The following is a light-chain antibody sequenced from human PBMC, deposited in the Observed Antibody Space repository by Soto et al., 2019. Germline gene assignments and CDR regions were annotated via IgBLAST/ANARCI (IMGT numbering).Light chain of an antibody. Sequence: EIVMTQSPATLSVSPGERATLSCRASQSVSSNLAWYQQKPGQAPRLLIYGASTRATGIPARFSGSGSGTEFTLTISSLQSEDFALYYCQQYYSWPYTFGQGTKLEIK. CDR3: QQYYSWPYT. CDR1: QSVSSN. J-gene: IGKJ2*01. CDR2: GAS. V-gene: IGKV3-15*01.